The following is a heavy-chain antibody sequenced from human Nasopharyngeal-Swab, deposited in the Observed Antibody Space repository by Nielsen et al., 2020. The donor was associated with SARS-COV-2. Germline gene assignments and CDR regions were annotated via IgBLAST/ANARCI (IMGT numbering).Heavy chain of an antibody. CDR2: INTNTENP. V-gene: IGHV7-4-1*02. J-gene: IGHJ6*02. D-gene: IGHD2-15*01. CDR3: ARVNVVYYYYGMDV. Sequence: WVRQAPGQGLEWMGWINTNTENPTYAQGFTGRFVFSLDTSVSTAYLQISSLKAEDTAVYYCARVNVVYYYYGMDVWGQGTTVTVSS.